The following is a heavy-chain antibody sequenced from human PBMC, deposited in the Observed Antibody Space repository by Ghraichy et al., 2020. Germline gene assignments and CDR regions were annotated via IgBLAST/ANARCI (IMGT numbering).Heavy chain of an antibody. CDR1: GGSISSYY. CDR3: ARVGRDFWSGPGAFDI. Sequence: SETLSLTCTVSGGSISSYYWSWIRQPPGKGLEWIGYIYYSGSTNYNPSLKSRVTISVDTSKNQFSLKLSSVTAADTAVYYCARVGRDFWSGPGAFDIWGQGTMVTVSS. D-gene: IGHD3-3*01. V-gene: IGHV4-59*01. CDR2: IYYSGST. J-gene: IGHJ3*02.